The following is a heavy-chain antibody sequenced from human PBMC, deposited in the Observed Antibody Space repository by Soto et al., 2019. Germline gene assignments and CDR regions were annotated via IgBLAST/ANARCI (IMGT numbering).Heavy chain of an antibody. V-gene: IGHV3-23*01. CDR1: GFTFSSYA. J-gene: IGHJ4*02. CDR2: ISGSGGST. D-gene: IGHD5-18*01. Sequence: PGGSLRLSCAASGFTFSSYAMSWVRQAPGKGLEWVSAISGSGGSTYYADSVKGRFTISRDNSKNTLYLQMNSLRAEDTAVYYCAKDRIQLWSHSAPYYFDYWGQGTLVTVSS. CDR3: AKDRIQLWSHSAPYYFDY.